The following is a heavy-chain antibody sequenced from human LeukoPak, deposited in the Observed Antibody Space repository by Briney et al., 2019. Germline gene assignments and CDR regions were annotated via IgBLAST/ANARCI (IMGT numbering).Heavy chain of an antibody. D-gene: IGHD2-2*01. Sequence: GRSLRLSCAASGFTFSSYAMHWVRQAPGKGLEWVAVISYNGSNKYYADSVKGRFTISRDNSKNTLYLQMNSLRAEDTAVYYCARVSPSAEYFQHWGQGTLVTVSS. CDR3: ARVSPSAEYFQH. V-gene: IGHV3-30-3*01. CDR1: GFTFSSYA. CDR2: ISYNGSNK. J-gene: IGHJ1*01.